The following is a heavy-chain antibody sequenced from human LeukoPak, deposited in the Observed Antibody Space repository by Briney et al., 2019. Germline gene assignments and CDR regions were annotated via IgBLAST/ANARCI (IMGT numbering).Heavy chain of an antibody. J-gene: IGHJ6*02. CDR2: INHSGST. V-gene: IGHV4-34*01. CDR1: GGSFSGYY. CDR3: ARGLRTYYYYYGMDV. Sequence: SETLSLTCTVYGGSFSGYYWSWIRQPPGKGLEWTGEINHSGSTNYNPSLKSRVTISVDTSKNQFSLKPSSVTAADTAVYYCARGLRTYYYYYGMDVWGQGTTVTVSS.